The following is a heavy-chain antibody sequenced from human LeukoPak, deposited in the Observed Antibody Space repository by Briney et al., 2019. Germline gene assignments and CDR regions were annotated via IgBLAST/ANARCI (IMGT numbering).Heavy chain of an antibody. CDR2: IYPNSGGT. J-gene: IGHJ4*02. V-gene: IGHV1-2*02. D-gene: IGHD6-19*01. CDR3: ARTGIEVAGYDY. Sequence: ASVKVSCKASGYTFSGCYLHWVRQATGQGLEWMGWIYPNSGGTNEAQKFQGRVTLTRDTSISTAYMELSRLTSDDTALYYCARTGIEVAGYDYWGQGTVVAVSS. CDR1: GYTFSGCY.